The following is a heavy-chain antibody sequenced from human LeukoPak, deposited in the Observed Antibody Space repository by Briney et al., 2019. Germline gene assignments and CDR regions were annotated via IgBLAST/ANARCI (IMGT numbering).Heavy chain of an antibody. D-gene: IGHD3-22*01. CDR2: INHSGST. V-gene: IGHV4-34*01. Sequence: PSETLSLTCAVYGGSFSGYYWSWIRQPPGKGLEWIGEINHSGSTNYNPSLKSRVTISVDTSKNRFSLKLSSVTAADTAVYYCARVGDSSGSYYMDVWGKGTTVTISS. CDR3: ARVGDSSGSYYMDV. J-gene: IGHJ6*03. CDR1: GGSFSGYY.